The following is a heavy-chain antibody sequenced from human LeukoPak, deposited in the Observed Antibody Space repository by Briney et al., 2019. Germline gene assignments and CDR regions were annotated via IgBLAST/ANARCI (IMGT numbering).Heavy chain of an antibody. V-gene: IGHV1-18*04. J-gene: IGHJ4*02. CDR2: ISAYNGNT. D-gene: IGHD3-10*01. CDR3: ARVITMVRGVVDFDY. Sequence: ASVKVSCKASGYTFTAYYMHWVRQAPGQGLEWMGWISAYNGNTNYAQKLQGRVTMTTDTSTSTAYMELRSLRSDDTAVYYCARVITMVRGVVDFDYWGQGTLVTVSS. CDR1: GYTFTAYY.